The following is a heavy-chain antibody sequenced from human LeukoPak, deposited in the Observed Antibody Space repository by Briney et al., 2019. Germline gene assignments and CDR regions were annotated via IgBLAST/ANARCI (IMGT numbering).Heavy chain of an antibody. J-gene: IGHJ5*02. Sequence: KPSETLSLTCTVSGVSITHYWGWIRQPPGKGLEWIGSFYCSGNTYYNSSLESRVTISVDTSKNQFSLKLTSVTAADTAIYYCARQWDIVATWGRWFDPWGQGILVTVSS. D-gene: IGHD5-12*01. CDR3: ARQWDIVATWGRWFDP. CDR2: FYCSGNT. CDR1: GVSITHY. V-gene: IGHV4-39*01.